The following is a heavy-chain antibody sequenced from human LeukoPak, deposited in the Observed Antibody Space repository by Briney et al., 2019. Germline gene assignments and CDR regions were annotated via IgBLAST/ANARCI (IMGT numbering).Heavy chain of an antibody. Sequence: GSLRLSWAASGFTFSSYSMNWVRQAPGKGLEWVSAISSSSSYIYYADSVKGRFTISRDNAKNSLYLQMNSLRAEDTAVYYCARDRINSAYYDSSGYLPDYWGQGTLVTVSS. J-gene: IGHJ4*02. CDR1: GFTFSSYS. V-gene: IGHV3-21*01. D-gene: IGHD3-22*01. CDR3: ARDRINSAYYDSSGYLPDY. CDR2: ISSSSSYI.